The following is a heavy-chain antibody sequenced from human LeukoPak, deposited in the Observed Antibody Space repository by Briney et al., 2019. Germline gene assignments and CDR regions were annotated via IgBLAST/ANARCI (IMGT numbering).Heavy chain of an antibody. CDR2: ISYDGSNK. CDR1: GFTFSDYY. CDR3: ARADLTIFGVVITTYFDY. D-gene: IGHD3-3*01. V-gene: IGHV3-30-3*01. Sequence: PGGSLRLSCAASGFTFSDYYMSWIRQAPGKGLEWVAVISYDGSNKYYADSVKGRFTISRDNSKNTLYLQMNSLRAEDTAVYYCARADLTIFGVVITTYFDYWGQGTLVTVSS. J-gene: IGHJ4*02.